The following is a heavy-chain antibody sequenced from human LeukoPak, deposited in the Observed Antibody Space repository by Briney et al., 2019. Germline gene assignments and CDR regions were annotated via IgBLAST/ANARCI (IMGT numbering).Heavy chain of an antibody. CDR2: INHSGST. J-gene: IGHJ4*02. D-gene: IGHD6-13*01. Sequence: PSETLSLTCAVHGGSFSGYYWSWIRQPPGKGLEWIGEINHSGSTNYNPSLKSRVTISVDTSKNQFSLKLSSVTAADTAVYYCARGSSWYGLDYWGQGTLVTVSS. V-gene: IGHV4-34*01. CDR1: GGSFSGYY. CDR3: ARGSSWYGLDY.